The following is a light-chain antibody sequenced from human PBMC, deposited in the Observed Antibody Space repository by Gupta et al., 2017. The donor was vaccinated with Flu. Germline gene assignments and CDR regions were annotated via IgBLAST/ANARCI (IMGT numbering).Light chain of an antibody. CDR3: QSADNSGNYWV. V-gene: IGLV3-25*03. Sequence: SPHLTQPPPVAVSPGQTARITCSGDALANQYNYWYQQKPGQAPVLVIYKDTERPSGIPERFSGSTSGTTVTLTISGVQAEDEAAYYCQSADNSGNYWVFGGGTKLTVL. CDR1: ALANQY. J-gene: IGLJ2*01. CDR2: KDT.